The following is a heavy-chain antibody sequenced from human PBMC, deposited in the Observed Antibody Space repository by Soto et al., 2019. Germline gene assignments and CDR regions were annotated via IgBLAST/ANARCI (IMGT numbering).Heavy chain of an antibody. J-gene: IGHJ2*01. CDR1: GFTFSSYV. CDR3: AKHWQWLVRGDWYFDL. D-gene: IGHD6-19*01. V-gene: IGHV3-23*01. Sequence: EVQLLESGGGLVQPGGSLRLSCAASGFTFSSYVMSWVRQAPGKGLEWVSAISGSGGSTYYADSVKGRFTIARDNSKNTLYLQMNRLRAEDTAVYYCAKHWQWLVRGDWYFDLWGRGTLVTVSS. CDR2: ISGSGGST.